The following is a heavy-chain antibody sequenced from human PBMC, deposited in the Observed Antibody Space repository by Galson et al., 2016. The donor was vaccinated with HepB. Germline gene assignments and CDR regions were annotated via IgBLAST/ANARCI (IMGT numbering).Heavy chain of an antibody. CDR1: GFTFSKYW. J-gene: IGHJ4*02. CDR2: ISPDGTDS. D-gene: IGHD3-10*01. V-gene: IGHV3-7*03. CDR3: ARDDKKPQLVVRGN. Sequence: SLRLSCAGSGFTFSKYWMNWVRQAPGKGLEWVANISPDGTDSYYVESMKGRFTISRDNAKNSLYLQMNSLRAEDTAVYYCARDDKKPQLVVRGNGGQGTLVTVSS.